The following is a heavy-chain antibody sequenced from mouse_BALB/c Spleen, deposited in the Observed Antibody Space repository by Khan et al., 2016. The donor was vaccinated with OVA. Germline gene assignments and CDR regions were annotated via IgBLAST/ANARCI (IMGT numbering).Heavy chain of an antibody. CDR2: INTETGEP. CDR1: GYTFTDYS. Sequence: QIQLVQSGPELKRPGETVKISCKASGYTFTDYSMHWVKQAPGKGLKWMGWINTETGEPTYADDFKGRFAFSLETSASTAYLQINNLKNEDTATYFCARDRYDYFDYWGQGTTLTVSS. CDR3: ARDRYDYFDY. V-gene: IGHV9-2-1*01. D-gene: IGHD2-14*01. J-gene: IGHJ2*01.